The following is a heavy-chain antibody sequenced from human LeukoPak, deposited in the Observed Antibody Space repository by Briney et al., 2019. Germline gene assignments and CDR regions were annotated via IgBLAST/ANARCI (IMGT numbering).Heavy chain of an antibody. D-gene: IGHD1-26*01. CDR2: IIPIFGTA. V-gene: IGHV1-69*01. CDR3: ARGPYSGSYFYGHYYYGMDV. J-gene: IGHJ6*02. Sequence: SVKVSCKASGGTFSSYAISWVRQAPGQGLEWMGGIIPIFGTANYAQKFQGRVTITADESTSTAYMELSSLRSEDTAVYYCARGPYSGSYFYGHYYYGMDVWGQGTTVTVSS. CDR1: GGTFSSYA.